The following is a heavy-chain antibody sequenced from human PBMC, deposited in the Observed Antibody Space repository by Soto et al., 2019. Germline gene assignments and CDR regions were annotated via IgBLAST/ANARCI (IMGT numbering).Heavy chain of an antibody. Sequence: LRLSFAASGFTFSRYAMSWVRQASGKLLEWVSAISGSGGSTYYADSVKGRFTISRDNSKNTLYLQMNSLRAEDTAVYYCAKGVHYYDNIGMLPHSYFQYWGQRTLVSGS. CDR2: ISGSGGST. CDR3: AKGVHYYDNIGMLPHSYFQY. D-gene: IGHD3-22*01. CDR1: GFTFSRYA. J-gene: IGHJ4*02. V-gene: IGHV3-23*01.